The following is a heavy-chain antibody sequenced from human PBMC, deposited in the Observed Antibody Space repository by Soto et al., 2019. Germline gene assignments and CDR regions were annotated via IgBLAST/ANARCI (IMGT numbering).Heavy chain of an antibody. CDR3: AKGILSATFAPYAMDV. J-gene: IGHJ6*02. D-gene: IGHD3-16*01. V-gene: IGHV3-30*18. Sequence: QVQLVESGGGVVQPGTSLRLSCAASGFPFNNYAMHWVRQRPGKELDWVAVISYDGSNAYYSDYVKGRFTVSRDRSKNTLSLQMTSLRVEDTAVYYCAKGILSATFAPYAMDVWGQGTTVTVSS. CDR1: GFPFNNYA. CDR2: ISYDGSNA.